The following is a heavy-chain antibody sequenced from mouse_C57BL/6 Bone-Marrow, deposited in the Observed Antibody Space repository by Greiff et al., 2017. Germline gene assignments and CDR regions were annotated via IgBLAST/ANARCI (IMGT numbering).Heavy chain of an antibody. J-gene: IGHJ2*01. CDR1: GYTFTSYW. Sequence: QVQLQQPGAELVRPGSSVKLSCKASGYTFTSYWMDWVKQRPGQGLEWIGNIYPSDSETHYNQKFKDKATLTVDKSSSTAYMELRSLTSEDSAVYFCARWIYYGNWVFDYWGQGTTLTVSS. CDR2: IYPSDSET. CDR3: ARWIYYGNWVFDY. V-gene: IGHV1-61*01. D-gene: IGHD2-1*01.